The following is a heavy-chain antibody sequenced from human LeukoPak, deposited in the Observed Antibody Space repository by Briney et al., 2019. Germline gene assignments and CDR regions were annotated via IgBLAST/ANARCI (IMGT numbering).Heavy chain of an antibody. J-gene: IGHJ3*02. D-gene: IGHD5-24*01. Sequence: SETLSLTCTVSGVSISSGGYYWSWIQQPPGKGLEWIGYIYHSGSTYYNPSLKSRVTISVDRSKNQFSLKLSSVTAADTAVYYCARDVHVDGRDGYNSRAFDIWGQGTMVTVSS. CDR3: ARDVHVDGRDGYNSRAFDI. CDR1: GVSISSGGYY. V-gene: IGHV4-30-2*01. CDR2: IYHSGST.